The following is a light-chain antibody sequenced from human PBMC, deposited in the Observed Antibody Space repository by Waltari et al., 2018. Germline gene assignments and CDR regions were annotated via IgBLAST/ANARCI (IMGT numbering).Light chain of an antibody. Sequence: VIWMTQSPSLVSASIGDRVTINCWMSQDINSYLAWFQQKPGKSPDLLIYAASILQSVVPSRFSGSGSGTDFTLTISRLQSEDFATYYCQQYYTFPRAFGQGTKVEI. V-gene: IGKV1D-8*01. J-gene: IGKJ1*01. CDR3: QQYYTFPRA. CDR1: QDINSY. CDR2: AAS.